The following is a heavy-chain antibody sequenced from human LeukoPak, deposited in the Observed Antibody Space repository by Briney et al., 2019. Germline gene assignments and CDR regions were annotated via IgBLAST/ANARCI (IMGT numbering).Heavy chain of an antibody. V-gene: IGHV3-30*18. CDR2: ISYDGSNK. D-gene: IGHD2-2*02. CDR3: AKDVDCSSTSCYRNYYYYGMDV. CDR1: RFTFSSYG. Sequence: GGSLRLSCAASRFTFSSYGMHWVRQAPGKGLEWVAVISYDGSNKYYADSVKGRFTISRDNSKNTLYLQMNSLRAEDTAVYYCAKDVDCSSTSCYRNYYYYGMDVWGQGTTVTVSS. J-gene: IGHJ6*02.